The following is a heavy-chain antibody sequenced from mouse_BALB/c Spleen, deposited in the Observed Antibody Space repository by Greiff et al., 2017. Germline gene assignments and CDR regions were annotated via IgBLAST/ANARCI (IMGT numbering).Heavy chain of an antibody. CDR1: GFTFSSFG. CDR3: ARTTVVATDYYAMDD. Sequence: EVKLVESGGGLVQPGGSRKLSCAASGFTFSSFGMHWVRQAPEKGLEWVAYISSGSSTIYYADTVKGRFTISRDNPKNTLFLQMTSLRSEDTAMYYCARTTVVATDYYAMDDWGQGTSVTVSS. V-gene: IGHV5-17*02. J-gene: IGHJ4*01. D-gene: IGHD1-1*01. CDR2: ISSGSSTI.